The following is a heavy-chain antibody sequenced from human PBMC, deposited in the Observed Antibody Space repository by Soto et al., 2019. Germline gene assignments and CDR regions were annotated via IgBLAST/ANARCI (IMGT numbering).Heavy chain of an antibody. J-gene: IGHJ6*02. CDR3: ATDPYGGSAPGCSALDV. Sequence: QVHLVQSGGEVKKPGASVKVSCKASGYPFTSSGFSWVRQAPGQGLEWMGWISAYNGNTNYARKFKGRVTMTTDTSTSTAYMELGSLTFDDTAVYYCATDPYGGSAPGCSALDVWGQGTTVTVSS. CDR1: GYPFTSSG. V-gene: IGHV1-18*04. CDR2: ISAYNGNT. D-gene: IGHD1-26*01.